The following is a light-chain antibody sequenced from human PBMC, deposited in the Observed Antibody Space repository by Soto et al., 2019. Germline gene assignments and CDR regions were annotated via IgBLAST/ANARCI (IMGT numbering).Light chain of an antibody. CDR3: QQYAGSPFT. J-gene: IGKJ2*01. Sequence: EIVLAQSPATLSLSPGERATLSCRASQSVSNNYLAWYQQKTGQAPRLLIYEASSRPTDFPDRFSGSGSGTDFTLQITRLEPEHFAVYYCQQYAGSPFTFGQGNNGEIK. CDR2: EAS. V-gene: IGKV3-20*01. CDR1: QSVSNNY.